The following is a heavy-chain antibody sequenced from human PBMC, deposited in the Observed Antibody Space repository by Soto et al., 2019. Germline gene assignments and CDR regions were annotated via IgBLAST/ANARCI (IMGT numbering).Heavy chain of an antibody. J-gene: IGHJ4*02. CDR1: GFTFSSYA. CDR3: ATDPYDFWSGYRSY. Sequence: GGSLRLSCAASGFTFSSYAMSWVRQAPGKGLEWVSAISGSGGSTYYADSVKGRFTISRDNSKNTLYLQMNSLRAEDTAVYYCATDPYDFWSGYRSYWGQGTLVTVSS. V-gene: IGHV3-23*01. CDR2: ISGSGGST. D-gene: IGHD3-3*01.